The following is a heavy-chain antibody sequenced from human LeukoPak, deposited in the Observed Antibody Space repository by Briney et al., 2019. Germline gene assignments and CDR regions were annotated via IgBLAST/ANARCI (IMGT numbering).Heavy chain of an antibody. V-gene: IGHV5-51*01. Sequence: GESLKISCKGSGYSFTTFWIGWVRQMPGKGLEWMGFVYPGDSDTRYSPSFQGQVTISADKSISTAYLRWSSLKASDTAIYYCARHPGVIVPIDYWGQGTLVTVSS. D-gene: IGHD3-16*02. J-gene: IGHJ4*02. CDR1: GYSFTTFW. CDR3: ARHPGVIVPIDY. CDR2: VYPGDSDT.